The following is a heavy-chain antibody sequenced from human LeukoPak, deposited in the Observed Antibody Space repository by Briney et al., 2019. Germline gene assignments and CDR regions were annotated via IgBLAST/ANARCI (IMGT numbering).Heavy chain of an antibody. CDR2: IYHSGST. CDR1: GGSISSGGYY. J-gene: IGHJ5*02. D-gene: IGHD3-3*01. V-gene: IGHV4-30-2*01. CDR3: ARAWFLEWLPTRNHDKNWFDP. Sequence: SQTLSLTCTVSGGSISSGGYYWSWIRQPPGKGLEWIGYIYHSGSTYYNPSLKSRVTISVDRSKNQFSLKLSSVTAADTAVYYCARAWFLEWLPTRNHDKNWFDPWGQGTLVTVSS.